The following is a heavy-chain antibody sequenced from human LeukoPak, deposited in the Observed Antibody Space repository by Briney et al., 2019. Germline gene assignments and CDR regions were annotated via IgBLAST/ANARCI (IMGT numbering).Heavy chain of an antibody. J-gene: IGHJ3*02. CDR1: GGSISSGSYY. D-gene: IGHD3-22*01. V-gene: IGHV4-61*02. Sequence: PSETLSLTCTVSGGSISSGSYYWSWIRQPAGKGLEWIGRIYTSGSTNYNPSLKSRVTISVDTSKNQFSLKVSSVTAADTAVYYCARAGVGYYDSSGYYRTHDAFDIWGQGTMVTVSS. CDR3: ARAGVGYYDSSGYYRTHDAFDI. CDR2: IYTSGST.